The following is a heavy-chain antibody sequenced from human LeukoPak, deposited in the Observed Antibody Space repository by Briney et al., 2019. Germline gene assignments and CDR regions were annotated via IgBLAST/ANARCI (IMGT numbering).Heavy chain of an antibody. D-gene: IGHD3/OR15-3a*01. J-gene: IGHJ6*02. V-gene: IGHV3-74*03. Sequence: GGSLRLSCAASGFTFSRDWMHWVRQAPGKGLVWVSRISDDGSITTYADSVQGRFTISRDNSKNTVYLQMNSLRAEDTAVYYCATRGLSGYYYGMDVWGQGTTVTVSS. CDR3: ATRGLSGYYYGMDV. CDR1: GFTFSRDW. CDR2: ISDDGSIT.